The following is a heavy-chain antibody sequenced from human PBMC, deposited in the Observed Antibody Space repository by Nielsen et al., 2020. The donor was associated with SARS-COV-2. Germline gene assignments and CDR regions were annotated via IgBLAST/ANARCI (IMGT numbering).Heavy chain of an antibody. D-gene: IGHD4-11*01. J-gene: IGHJ4*02. CDR1: GFTFSSYD. CDR3: AKRSRYDYSNY. V-gene: IGHV3-13*04. CDR2: IGTAGDT. Sequence: GESLKISCAASGFTFSSYDMHWVRQATGKGLEWVSAIGTAGDTYYADSVKGRFTISRDNSKNTLYLQMNSLRAEDTAVYYCAKRSRYDYSNYWGQGTLVTVSS.